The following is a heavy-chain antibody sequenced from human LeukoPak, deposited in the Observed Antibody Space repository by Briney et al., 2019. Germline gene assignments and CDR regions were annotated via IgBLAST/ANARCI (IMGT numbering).Heavy chain of an antibody. CDR3: ARAIFGVVIINDAFDI. Sequence: ASVKVSCKASGGTFSSYAISWVRQAPGQGLEWMGGIIPIFGTANYAQKFQGRVTITADESTSTAYMELSSLRPEDTAVYYCARAIFGVVIINDAFDIWGQGTMVTVSS. D-gene: IGHD3-3*01. CDR1: GGTFSSYA. J-gene: IGHJ3*02. V-gene: IGHV1-69*13. CDR2: IIPIFGTA.